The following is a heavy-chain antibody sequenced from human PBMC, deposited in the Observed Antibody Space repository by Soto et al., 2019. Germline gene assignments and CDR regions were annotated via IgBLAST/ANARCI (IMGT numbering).Heavy chain of an antibody. Sequence: SEALSLTCTVSGDSISSSTYYWGWIRQPPGKGLEWIGSMFYSGNTYYNPSLKSRVTLSIDTSKNQFSLKLNSVTAADTAVYYCVSPEGYYDSSGYTLDYWGQGTLVTVSS. CDR3: VSPEGYYDSSGYTLDY. D-gene: IGHD3-22*01. J-gene: IGHJ4*02. CDR1: GDSISSSTYY. CDR2: MFYSGNT. V-gene: IGHV4-39*01.